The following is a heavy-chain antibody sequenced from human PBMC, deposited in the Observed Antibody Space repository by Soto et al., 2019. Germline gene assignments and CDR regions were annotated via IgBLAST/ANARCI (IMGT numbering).Heavy chain of an antibody. V-gene: IGHV3-33*08. CDR1: GFTLRTYT. Sequence: SGGSLRLSCAASGFTLRTYTMNWVRQAPGKGLEWVAVIWYDGSKKYYADSVKGRFTISRDDSEKALYLQMNSVRAEDTAVYYCARDGGQWEPIEHWGQGTLVTVSS. CDR3: ARDGGQWEPIEH. D-gene: IGHD1-26*01. J-gene: IGHJ4*02. CDR2: IWYDGSKK.